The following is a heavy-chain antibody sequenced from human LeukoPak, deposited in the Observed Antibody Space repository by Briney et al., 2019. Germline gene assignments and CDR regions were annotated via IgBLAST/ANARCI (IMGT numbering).Heavy chain of an antibody. V-gene: IGHV4-39*01. Sequence: SETLSLTCTVSGGSISSSSYYWGWIRQPPGKGLEWIGSIHYSGSTYYNPSLKSRVTISVDTSKNQFSLKLSSVTAADTAVYYCAFGYSNYYFDYWGQGTLVTVSS. CDR1: GGSISSSSYY. CDR3: AFGYSNYYFDY. J-gene: IGHJ4*02. D-gene: IGHD2-15*01. CDR2: IHYSGST.